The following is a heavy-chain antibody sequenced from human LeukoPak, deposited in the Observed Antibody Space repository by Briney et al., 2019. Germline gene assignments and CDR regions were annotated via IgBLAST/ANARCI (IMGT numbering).Heavy chain of an antibody. J-gene: IGHJ3*02. CDR3: AKARVKVSYAFDI. D-gene: IGHD5/OR15-5a*01. CDR2: IYYSGST. CDR1: GGSVSSGSYY. V-gene: IGHV4-61*01. Sequence: SETLSLTCTVSGGSVSSGSYYWRWIRQPSGKGLEWIGYIYYSGSTNYNPSLKSRVTISVDTSKNQFSLKLSSVTAADTAVYYCAKARVKVSYAFDIWGQGTMVTVSS.